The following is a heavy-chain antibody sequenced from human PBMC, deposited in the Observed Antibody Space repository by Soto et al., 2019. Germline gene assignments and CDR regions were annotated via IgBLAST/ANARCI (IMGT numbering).Heavy chain of an antibody. J-gene: IGHJ4*02. CDR2: IKSKTDGGTT. V-gene: IGHV3-15*07. CDR3: TTDPIDRGVEGWECAY. D-gene: IGHD3-10*01. Sequence: EVQLVESGGGLVKPGGSLRLSCAASGFTFSNAWMKWVRQAPGKGLEWVGRIKSKTDGGTTDYAAPVKGSLTIAINNSQYAMYEQMNGSKSDDTAVYYSTTDPIDRGVEGWECAYGGQGTLVIFCS. CDR1: GFTFSNAW.